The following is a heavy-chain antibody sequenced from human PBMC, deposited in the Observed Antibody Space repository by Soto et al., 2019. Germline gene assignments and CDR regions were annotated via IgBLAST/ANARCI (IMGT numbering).Heavy chain of an antibody. CDR3: ARDLSQDRDAFDI. V-gene: IGHV3-48*02. Sequence: EVQLVESGGGLVQPGGSLRLSCAASGFTFSSYSMNWVRQAPGTGLEWVSYISSSSSTIYYADSVKGRFTISRDNAKNTLYLQIISLRDEDTAVYYCARDLSQDRDAFDIWGQGTMVTVSS. CDR2: ISSSSSTI. CDR1: GFTFSSYS. J-gene: IGHJ3*02.